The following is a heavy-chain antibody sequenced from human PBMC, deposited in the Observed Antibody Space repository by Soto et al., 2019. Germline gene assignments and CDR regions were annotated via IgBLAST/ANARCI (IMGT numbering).Heavy chain of an antibody. CDR3: ARGPRGLYHHAS. V-gene: IGHV3-74*01. CDR2: INMDGTRT. D-gene: IGHD2-2*01. Sequence: EVQLVESGGGLVQPGGSLRLSCAASGFTFSGDWMHWVRQAAGKGLVWVSRINMDGTRTNYADSVKGRFTISRDNAKNTLYRQMDSLRVDDTAVYFCARGPRGLYHHASGGQGALVTVSS. CDR1: GFTFSGDW. J-gene: IGHJ1*01.